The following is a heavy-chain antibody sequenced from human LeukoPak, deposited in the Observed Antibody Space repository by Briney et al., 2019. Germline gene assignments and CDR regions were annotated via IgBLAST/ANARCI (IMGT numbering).Heavy chain of an antibody. CDR3: ARVQGGDYFDY. Sequence: SETLSLTCTVSGGSISSYYWSWLRQPPGKGLEWIGYIYYSGSTNYNPSLKSRVTISVDTSKNQFSLKLSSVTAADTAVYYCARVQGGDYFDYWGQGTLVTVSS. CDR2: IYYSGST. CDR1: GGSISSYY. V-gene: IGHV4-59*01. J-gene: IGHJ4*02. D-gene: IGHD1-26*01.